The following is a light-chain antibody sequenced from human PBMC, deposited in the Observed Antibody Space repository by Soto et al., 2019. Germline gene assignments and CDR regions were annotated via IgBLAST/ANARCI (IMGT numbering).Light chain of an antibody. CDR1: QSVSSSY. CDR3: QQYCSSPRT. CDR2: GAS. J-gene: IGKJ1*01. Sequence: EIGLTQSPSTLSLYPRERATLSCRASQSVSSSYLAWYQQKPGQAPRLLIYGASSRATGIPDRFSGSGSGTDFTLTISRLEPEDFAVYYCQQYCSSPRTFGQGTKVDIK. V-gene: IGKV3-20*01.